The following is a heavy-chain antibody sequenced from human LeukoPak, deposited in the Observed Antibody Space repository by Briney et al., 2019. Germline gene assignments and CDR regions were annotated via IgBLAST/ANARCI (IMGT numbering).Heavy chain of an antibody. D-gene: IGHD4-23*01. Sequence: GGSLRLSCAASGFTFSNYWMHWVRQVPGKGLVWVSRINVDGSVKSYADSVKGSFTISRDNAKNTVSLQMNSLRAEDTAVYYCVRDLILVDTPGDDFDYWGQGALVTVSS. CDR1: GFTFSNYW. CDR2: INVDGSVK. CDR3: VRDLILVDTPGDDFDY. J-gene: IGHJ4*02. V-gene: IGHV3-74*01.